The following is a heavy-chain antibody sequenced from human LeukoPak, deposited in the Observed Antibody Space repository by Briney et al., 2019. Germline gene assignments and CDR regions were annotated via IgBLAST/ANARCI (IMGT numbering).Heavy chain of an antibody. D-gene: IGHD1-26*01. CDR3: ARGYSGSYFGGYGAFDI. V-gene: IGHV3-48*03. J-gene: IGHJ3*02. Sequence: GGSLRLSCAASGFTFSSYAMSWVRQAPGKGLEWVSYISSSGSTIYYADSVKGRFTISRDNAKNSLYLQMNSLRAEDTAVYYCARGYSGSYFGGYGAFDIWGQGTMVTVSS. CDR2: ISSSGSTI. CDR1: GFTFSSYA.